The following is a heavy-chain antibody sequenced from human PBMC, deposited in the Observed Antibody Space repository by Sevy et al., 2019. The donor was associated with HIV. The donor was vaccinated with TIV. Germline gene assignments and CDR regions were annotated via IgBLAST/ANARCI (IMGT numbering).Heavy chain of an antibody. CDR2: IRKKRYGAKQ. J-gene: IGHJ4*02. CDR1: GFIFGDYT. CDR3: SRGPLPTTGVDY. Sequence: GGSLRLSCSASGFIFGDYTLSWFRQVPGKGLEWVGSIRKKRYGAKQQFAASFKGRISMSRDDSRGIAYLQLNSLKIEDTGVYYCSRGPLPTTGVDYWGQGTLVTVSS. D-gene: IGHD4-17*01. V-gene: IGHV3-49*03.